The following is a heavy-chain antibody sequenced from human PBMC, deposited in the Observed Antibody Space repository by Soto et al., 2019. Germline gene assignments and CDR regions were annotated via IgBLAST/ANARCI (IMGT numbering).Heavy chain of an antibody. CDR2: ISYDGSNK. CDR3: AKSGVHELRYFDWLTPGY. V-gene: IGHV3-30*18. Sequence: SLRLSCAASGFTFSSYGMQWVRQAPGKGLEGVAVISYDGSNKYYADSVKGRFTISRDNSKNTLYLQMNSLRAEDTAVYYCAKSGVHELRYFDWLTPGYWGQGTLVTVSS. D-gene: IGHD3-9*01. J-gene: IGHJ4*02. CDR1: GFTFSSYG.